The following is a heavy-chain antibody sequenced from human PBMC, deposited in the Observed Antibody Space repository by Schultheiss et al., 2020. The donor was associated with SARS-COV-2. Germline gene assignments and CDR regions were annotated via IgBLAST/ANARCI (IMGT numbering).Heavy chain of an antibody. CDR2: IYYSGST. V-gene: IGHV4-30-4*02. D-gene: IGHD3-22*01. J-gene: IGHJ4*02. CDR3: AHSSGYLYYFDY. Sequence: SETLSLTCTVSGGSISSGDYYWSWIRQPPGKGLEWIGYIYYSGSTYYNPSLKSRVTISVDTSKNQFSLKLSSVTAADTAVYYCAHSSGYLYYFDYWGQGTLVTVSS. CDR1: GGSISSGDYY.